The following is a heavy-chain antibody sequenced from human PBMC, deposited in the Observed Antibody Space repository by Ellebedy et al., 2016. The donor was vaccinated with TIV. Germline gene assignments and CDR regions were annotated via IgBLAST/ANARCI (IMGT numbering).Heavy chain of an antibody. CDR3: ARVVWQQPVSYAFDI. CDR1: GGSISPYY. J-gene: IGHJ3*02. Sequence: MPSETLSLTCTVSGGSISPYYWSWIRQPPGKGLEWIGYISYSGIANYNPSLTSRVTISVDTSKNHFSLRLTSVTAADTAVYYCARVVWQQPVSYAFDIWGQGTMVTVSS. CDR2: ISYSGIA. D-gene: IGHD6-13*01. V-gene: IGHV4-59*01.